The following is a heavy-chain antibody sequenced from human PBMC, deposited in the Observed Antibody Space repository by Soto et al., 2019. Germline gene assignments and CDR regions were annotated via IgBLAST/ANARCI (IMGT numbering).Heavy chain of an antibody. J-gene: IGHJ3*02. V-gene: IGHV5-51*01. Sequence: PGESLKISCKGSGYSFTSYWIGWVRQMPGKGLEWMGIIYPGDSDTRYSPSFQGQVTISADKSISTAYLQWSSLKASDTVMYYCARWMVVPAAMISAFDIWGQGTMVTVSS. CDR1: GYSFTSYW. D-gene: IGHD2-2*01. CDR2: IYPGDSDT. CDR3: ARWMVVPAAMISAFDI.